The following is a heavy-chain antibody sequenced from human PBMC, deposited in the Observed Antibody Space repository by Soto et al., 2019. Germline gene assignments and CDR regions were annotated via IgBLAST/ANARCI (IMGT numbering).Heavy chain of an antibody. D-gene: IGHD2-21*02. J-gene: IGHJ3*02. CDR3: VREGLQDDAFDI. Sequence: QVQLVESGGGVVQPGRSLRLSCVASGFTFSVYALHWVRQAPGKGLEWLATISYDGSNYGDSGKGRITISRDNSKNTLFLEMNSLRPEDTAVYYCVREGLQDDAFDIWGQGTMVTVSS. CDR1: GFTFSVYA. V-gene: IGHV3-30-3*01. CDR2: ISYDGSN.